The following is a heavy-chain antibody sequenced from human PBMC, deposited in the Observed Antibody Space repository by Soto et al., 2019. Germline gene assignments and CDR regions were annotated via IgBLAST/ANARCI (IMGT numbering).Heavy chain of an antibody. CDR2: TYYRSKWYY. V-gene: IGHV6-1*01. CDR1: GDRVSSNTAG. Sequence: QVQLQQSGPRLVKPSQTLLLTCDISGDRVSSNTAGWNWVRQSPSRGLEWLGRTYYRSKWYYDYALSVRSRITLNPDTSKNQYSLQLNSVTPEDTAVYYCARGEQYSGRSFDYWGQGTLVTVSS. CDR3: ARGEQYSGRSFDY. D-gene: IGHD1-26*01. J-gene: IGHJ4*01.